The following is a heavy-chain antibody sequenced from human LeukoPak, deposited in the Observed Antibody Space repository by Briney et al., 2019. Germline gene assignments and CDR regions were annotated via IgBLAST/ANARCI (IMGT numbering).Heavy chain of an antibody. V-gene: IGHV3-64D*09. CDR1: GFTFSNYA. CDR3: VKSLRVTMPREYQTLND. J-gene: IGHJ4*02. CDR2: TSDNGGIT. Sequence: PGGSLTLSCSASGFTFSNYAIHWVRQAPGKGLEYVSSTSDNGGITYYADSVKGRFTISRDISKNTLYLQMSSLRAEDTAVYYCVKSLRVTMPREYQTLNDWGQGTLVTVSS. D-gene: IGHD3-10*01.